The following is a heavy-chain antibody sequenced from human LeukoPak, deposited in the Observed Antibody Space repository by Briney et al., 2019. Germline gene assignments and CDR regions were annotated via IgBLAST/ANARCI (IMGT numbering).Heavy chain of an antibody. D-gene: IGHD3-16*01. CDR1: GGSISSYY. CDR2: IHYSGST. CDR3: ARTPRGEFSDY. J-gene: IGHJ4*02. Sequence: PETLSLTCSVSGGSISSYYWSWIRQPPGKGLEWIGYIHYSGSTNYNPSLKSRVTISADTSNNQFSLKLISVTAADTAVYYCARTPRGEFSDYWGQGTLVTVSS. V-gene: IGHV4-59*01.